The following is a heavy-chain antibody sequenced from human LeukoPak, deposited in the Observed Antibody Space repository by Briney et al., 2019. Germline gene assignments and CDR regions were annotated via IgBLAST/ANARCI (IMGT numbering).Heavy chain of an antibody. CDR3: VRGTGY. V-gene: IGHV3-64D*06. CDR1: GFTFSTYV. J-gene: IGHJ4*02. CDR2: ISSNGDNT. Sequence: PGGSLRLSCSVSGFTFSTYVMHWVRQAPGKGLEYVSAISSNGDNTYYADSVKGRFTISRDNSKSTLYLQMSSLRADDTAVYYWVRGTGYWGQGTLVTVSS.